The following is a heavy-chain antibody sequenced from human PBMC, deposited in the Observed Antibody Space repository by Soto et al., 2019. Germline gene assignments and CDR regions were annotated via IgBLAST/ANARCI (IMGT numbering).Heavy chain of an antibody. J-gene: IGHJ3*02. CDR3: AKGLRYFDLLDAFYI. V-gene: IGHV3-23*01. CDR1: GFTFSSYA. CDR2: VSGSGGST. Sequence: EVQLLESGGGLVQPGGSLRLSCAASGFTFSSYAMSWVRQAPGKGLEWVSAVSGSGGSTYYADSVKGRFTISRDNSKNTLYLHMNSLRAEDTAVYYCAKGLRYFDLLDAFYIWGQGTMVTVSS. D-gene: IGHD3-9*01.